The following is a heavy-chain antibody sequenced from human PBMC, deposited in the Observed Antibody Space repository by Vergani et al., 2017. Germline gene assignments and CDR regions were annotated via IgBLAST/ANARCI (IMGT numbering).Heavy chain of an antibody. Sequence: QVQLVQSGAEVKKPGASVKVSCKASGYTFTGYYMHWVRQAPGQGLEWMGWINPNSGGTNYAQKFQGRVTMTTDTSTSTAYMELRSLRSDDTAVYYCARVVYSSGWFRTDYWGQGTLVTVSS. J-gene: IGHJ4*02. CDR2: INPNSGGT. V-gene: IGHV1-2*02. CDR3: ARVVYSSGWFRTDY. D-gene: IGHD6-19*01. CDR1: GYTFTGYY.